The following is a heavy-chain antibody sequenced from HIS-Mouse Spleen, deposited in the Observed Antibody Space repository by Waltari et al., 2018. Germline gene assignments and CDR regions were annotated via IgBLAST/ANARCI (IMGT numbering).Heavy chain of an antibody. J-gene: IGHJ4*02. CDR1: VGSISRSGFY. CDR3: ARESGSYDY. Sequence: QLQLQESGPGLVKPSETRSLTCTVSVGSISRSGFYWGWIRQPPGKGREWIGSIYYSGSTYYNPSLKSRVTISVDTSKNQFSLKLSSVTAADTAVYYCARESGSYDYWGQGTLVTVSS. V-gene: IGHV4-39*07. CDR2: IYYSGST. D-gene: IGHD1-26*01.